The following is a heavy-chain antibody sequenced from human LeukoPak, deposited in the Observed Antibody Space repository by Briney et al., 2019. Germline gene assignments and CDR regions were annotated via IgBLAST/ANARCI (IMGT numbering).Heavy chain of an antibody. CDR3: ARQDRYGDYAYWFDP. D-gene: IGHD4-17*01. J-gene: IGHJ5*02. CDR1: GFIFYSYV. CDR2: IGYNGDNK. Sequence: GGSLRLSCAASGFIFYSYVMSWVRQAPGKGLEWLSSIGYNGDNKYYADSVKGRFTISRDNSKNTLYLQMNSLRAEDTAVYYCARQDRYGDYAYWFDPWGQGTLVTVSS. V-gene: IGHV3-23*01.